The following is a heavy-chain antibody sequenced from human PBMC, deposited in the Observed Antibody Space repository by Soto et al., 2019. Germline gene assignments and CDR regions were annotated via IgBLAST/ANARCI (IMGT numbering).Heavy chain of an antibody. D-gene: IGHD4-17*01. CDR2: IRSQIDGGTT. CDR1: GFAFTNAW. Sequence: GGSLRLSCAASGFAFTNAWMTWVRQAPGKALEWVGRIRSQIDGGTTDYAAPVKGRFTISRDDSKNTLYLQMNSLKAEDTAVYYCTTVAYGEYVSDYWGQGTLVTVSS. J-gene: IGHJ4*02. V-gene: IGHV3-15*01. CDR3: TTVAYGEYVSDY.